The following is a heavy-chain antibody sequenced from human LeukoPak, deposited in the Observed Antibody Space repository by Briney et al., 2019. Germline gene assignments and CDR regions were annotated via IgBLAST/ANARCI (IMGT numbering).Heavy chain of an antibody. V-gene: IGHV3-7*01. D-gene: IGHD3-16*01. Sequence: QSGGSLRLSCVVSGFTFSDFWISWVRQAPGKGLEWVANINRDGSDIYYVDSVKGRFTISRDNAKNSLYLHMNSLKAEDTAVYYCVTDRNRGGSYWGQGTLVTVSS. CDR2: INRDGSDI. CDR1: GFTFSDFW. J-gene: IGHJ4*02. CDR3: VTDRNRGGSY.